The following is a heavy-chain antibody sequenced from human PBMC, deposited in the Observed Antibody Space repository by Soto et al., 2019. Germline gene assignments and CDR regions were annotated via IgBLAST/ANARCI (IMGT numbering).Heavy chain of an antibody. D-gene: IGHD2-15*01. Sequence: ASVKVSCKASGYTFTSYSMHWVRQAPGQRREWMGWINAGNGNTKYSQKFQGRVTITRDTSASTAYMELSSLRSEDTAVYYCARGCSGGSCYPGFDYWGQGTLITVSS. J-gene: IGHJ4*02. V-gene: IGHV1-3*01. CDR3: ARGCSGGSCYPGFDY. CDR1: GYTFTSYS. CDR2: INAGNGNT.